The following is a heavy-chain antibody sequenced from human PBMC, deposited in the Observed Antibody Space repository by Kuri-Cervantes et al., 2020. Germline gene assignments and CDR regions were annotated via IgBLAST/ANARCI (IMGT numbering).Heavy chain of an antibody. D-gene: IGHD6-19*01. J-gene: IGHJ1*01. CDR1: GGSFSGYY. V-gene: IGHV4-34*01. CDR2: INHSGST. Sequence: SETLSLTCAVYGGSFSGYYWSWIRQPPGKGLEWIGEINHSGSTNYNPSLKSRVTISVDTSKNQFSLKLSSVTAADTAVYFCARGSGWYFYWGQGTLVTDSS. CDR3: ARGSGWYFY.